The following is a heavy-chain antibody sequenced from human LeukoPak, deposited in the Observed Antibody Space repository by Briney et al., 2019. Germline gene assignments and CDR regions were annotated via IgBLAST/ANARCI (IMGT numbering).Heavy chain of an antibody. CDR1: GGSISSSSYY. CDR2: IYYSGST. V-gene: IGHV4-39*07. CDR3: DYGKLTGFDY. J-gene: IGHJ4*02. D-gene: IGHD3-10*01. Sequence: SETLSLTCTVSGGSISSSSYYWGWIRQPPGKGQEWIGSIYYSGSTYYNPSLKSRVTISVDTSKNQFSLKLSSVTAADTAVYYCDYGKLTGFDYWGQGTLVTVSS.